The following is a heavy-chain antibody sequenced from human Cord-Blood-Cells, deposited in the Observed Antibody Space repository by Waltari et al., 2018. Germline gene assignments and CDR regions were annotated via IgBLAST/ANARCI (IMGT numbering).Heavy chain of an antibody. CDR1: GGSISSSNW. CDR2: IYHSGST. D-gene: IGHD3-22*01. V-gene: IGHV4-4*02. J-gene: IGHJ4*02. Sequence: KPSGTLSLTCAVSGGSISSSNWWSWVRQPPGKGLEWIGEIYHSGSTNYNPSLKSRVTISVDKSKNQFSLKLSSVTAADTAVYYCARDLGGGYYYFDYWGQGTLVTVSS. CDR3: ARDLGGGYYYFDY.